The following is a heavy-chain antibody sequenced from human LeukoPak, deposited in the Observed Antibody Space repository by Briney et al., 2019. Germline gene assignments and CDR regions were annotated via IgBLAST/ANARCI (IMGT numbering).Heavy chain of an antibody. CDR2: ISYDGSNK. D-gene: IGHD2-21*02. J-gene: IGHJ4*02. V-gene: IGHV3-30-3*01. CDR3: ARLQIVVVTASTFDY. CDR1: GFTFSSYA. Sequence: GRSLRLSCAASGFTFSSYAMHWVRQAPGKGLEGVAVISYDGSNKYYADSVKGRFTISRDNSKNTLCLQMNSLRAEDTAVYYCARLQIVVVTASTFDYWGQGTLVTVSS.